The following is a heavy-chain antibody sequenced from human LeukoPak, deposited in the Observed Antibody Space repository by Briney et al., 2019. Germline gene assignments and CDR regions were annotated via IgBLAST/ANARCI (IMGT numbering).Heavy chain of an antibody. CDR1: GYTFTSYY. CDR2: INPSGGST. Sequence: ASVKVSCKASGYTFTSYYMHWVRQAPGQGLEWMGIINPSGGSTSYAQKFQGRVTMTRDMSTSTVYMELSSLRSEDTAVYYCARVHDSSGSSGAFDIWGQGTMVTVSS. D-gene: IGHD3-22*01. CDR3: ARVHDSSGSSGAFDI. J-gene: IGHJ3*02. V-gene: IGHV1-46*01.